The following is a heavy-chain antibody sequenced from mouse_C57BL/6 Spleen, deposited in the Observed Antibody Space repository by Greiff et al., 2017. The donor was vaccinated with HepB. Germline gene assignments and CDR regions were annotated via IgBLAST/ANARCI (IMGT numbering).Heavy chain of an antibody. Sequence: VKVVESGAELVRPGASVKLSCKASGYTFTDYYINWVKQRPGQGLEWIARIYPGSGNTYYNEKFKGKATLTAEKSSSTAYMQLSSLTSEDSAVYFCARGGDYSNYYFDYWGQGTTLTVSS. CDR2: IYPGSGNT. CDR3: ARGGDYSNYYFDY. J-gene: IGHJ2*01. CDR1: GYTFTDYY. D-gene: IGHD2-5*01. V-gene: IGHV1-76*01.